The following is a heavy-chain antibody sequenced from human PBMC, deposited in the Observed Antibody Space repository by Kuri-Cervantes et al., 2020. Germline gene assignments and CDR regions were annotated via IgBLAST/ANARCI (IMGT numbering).Heavy chain of an antibody. J-gene: IGHJ4*02. CDR2: IYHSGST. Sequence: SETLSLTCAASGFTVSSNYMSWVRQAPGKGLEWIGSIYHSGSTYYNPSLKSRVTISVDTSKNQFSLKLSSVTAADTAVYYCARLGGADYDFWSGYLLYFDYWGRGTLVTVSS. D-gene: IGHD3-3*01. V-gene: IGHV4-38-2*01. CDR3: ARLGGADYDFWSGYLLYFDY. CDR1: GFTVSSNY.